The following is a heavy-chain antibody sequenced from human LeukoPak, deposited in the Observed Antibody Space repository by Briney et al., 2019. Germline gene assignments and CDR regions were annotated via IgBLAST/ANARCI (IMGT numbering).Heavy chain of an antibody. CDR3: ARDAEPYFDRLLIIGDAFDI. CDR1: GFTFSSYA. CDR2: ISYDGSNK. D-gene: IGHD3-9*01. J-gene: IGHJ3*02. V-gene: IGHV3-30*04. Sequence: GRSLRLSCAASGFTFSSYAMHWVRQAPGKGLEWVAVISYDGSNKYYADSVKGRFTISRDNSKNTLYLQMNSLRAEDTAVYYCARDAEPYFDRLLIIGDAFDIWGQGTMVTVSS.